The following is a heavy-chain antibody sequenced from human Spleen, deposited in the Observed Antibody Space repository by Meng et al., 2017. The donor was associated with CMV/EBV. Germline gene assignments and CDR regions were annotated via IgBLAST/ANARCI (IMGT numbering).Heavy chain of an antibody. CDR2: INHSGST. D-gene: IGHD3-22*01. Sequence: QVQLPQGGAGLLKPSETLSPTCAVYGGSFSGYYWSWIRQPPGKGLEWIGEINHSGSTNYNPSLKSRVTISVDTSKNQFSLKLSSVTAADTAVYYCARQANYYDSAGLFDYWGQGTLVTVSS. CDR1: GGSFSGYY. CDR3: ARQANYYDSAGLFDY. J-gene: IGHJ4*02. V-gene: IGHV4-34*01.